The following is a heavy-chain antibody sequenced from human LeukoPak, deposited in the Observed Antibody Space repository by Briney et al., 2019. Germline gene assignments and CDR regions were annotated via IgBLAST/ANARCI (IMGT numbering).Heavy chain of an antibody. V-gene: IGHV3-23*01. J-gene: IGHJ4*02. CDR1: GFTFSTYT. CDR2: IGSSGGGI. D-gene: IGHD3-9*01. CDR3: ASGPPNYDILTGYPY. Sequence: GGSLRLSCAASGFTFSTYTMYWVRHPPGKGLEWVSIIGSSGGGIHYADSVKGRFTISRDNSKNALYLQMNSLRAEDTAVYYCASGPPNYDILTGYPYWGQGTLVTVSS.